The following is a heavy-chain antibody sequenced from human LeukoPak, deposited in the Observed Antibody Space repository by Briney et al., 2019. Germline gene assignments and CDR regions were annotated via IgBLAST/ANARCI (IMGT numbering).Heavy chain of an antibody. Sequence: GGSLRLSCAASGLTFSSHWMHWVRQAPGKGLVWVSRITNDGSSTTYADSAKGRFTISRDNSKNTLYLQMNSLRAEDTAVYYCAKSGYYDSSGYYWRYFDYWGQGTLVTVSS. CDR2: ITNDGSST. CDR3: AKSGYYDSSGYYWRYFDY. D-gene: IGHD3-22*01. CDR1: GLTFSSHW. V-gene: IGHV3-74*01. J-gene: IGHJ4*02.